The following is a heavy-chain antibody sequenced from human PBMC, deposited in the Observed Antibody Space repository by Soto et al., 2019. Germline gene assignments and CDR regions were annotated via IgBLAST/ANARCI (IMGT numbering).Heavy chain of an antibody. CDR2: INAGNGNT. D-gene: IGHD3-9*01. J-gene: IGHJ4*02. CDR3: ARARLRYFDWPQYYFDY. Sequence: ASVRVSCKASGYAFTSYAMHWVHQAPGQRLEWMGWINAGNGNTKYSQKFQGRVTITRDTSASTAYMELSSLRSEDTAVYYCARARLRYFDWPQYYFDYWGQGTLDTVSS. V-gene: IGHV1-3*01. CDR1: GYAFTSYA.